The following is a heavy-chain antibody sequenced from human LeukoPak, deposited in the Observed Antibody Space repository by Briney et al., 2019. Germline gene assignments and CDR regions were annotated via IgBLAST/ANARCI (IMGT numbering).Heavy chain of an antibody. D-gene: IGHD1-14*01. CDR1: GFTFSSYN. V-gene: IGHV3-30*18. CDR3: AKDIKILEPEYYFDY. J-gene: IGHJ4*02. Sequence: GGSLRLSCAASGFTFSSYNMNWVRQAPGKGLEWVAVISYDGSNKYYADSVKGRFTISRDNSKNTLYLQMNSLRAEDTAVYYCAKDIKILEPEYYFDYWGQGTLVTVSS. CDR2: ISYDGSNK.